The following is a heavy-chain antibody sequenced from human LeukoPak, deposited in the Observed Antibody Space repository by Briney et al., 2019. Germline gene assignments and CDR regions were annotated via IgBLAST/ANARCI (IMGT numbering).Heavy chain of an antibody. J-gene: IGHJ3*02. V-gene: IGHV4-59*01. Sequence: SETLSLTCTVSGGSISSYYWSWIRQPPGKGLEWIGYIYYSGSTNYNPSLKSRVTISVDTSKNQFSLKLSSVTAADTAVYYCARGGGGYYDSSGYYIDAFDIWGQGTMVTVSS. CDR2: IYYSGST. D-gene: IGHD3-22*01. CDR1: GGSISSYY. CDR3: ARGGGGYYDSSGYYIDAFDI.